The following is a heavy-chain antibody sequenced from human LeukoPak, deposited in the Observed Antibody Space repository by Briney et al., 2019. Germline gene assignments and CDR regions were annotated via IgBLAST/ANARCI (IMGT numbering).Heavy chain of an antibody. V-gene: IGHV1-2*02. J-gene: IGHJ3*02. CDR2: INPNSGNT. CDR3: ARTSHRGADAFDI. Sequence: GASVKVSCKASGYTFTGYYMHWVRQAPGQGLEWMGWINPNSGNTNYAQKLQGRVTMTTDTSTSTVYMELRSLRSDDTAVYYCARTSHRGADAFDIWGQGTLVTVSS. D-gene: IGHD3-10*01. CDR1: GYTFTGYY.